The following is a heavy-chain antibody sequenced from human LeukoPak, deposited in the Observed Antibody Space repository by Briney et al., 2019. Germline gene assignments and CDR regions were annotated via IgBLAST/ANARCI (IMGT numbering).Heavy chain of an antibody. CDR1: GYTFNDYY. CDR3: ARGSRSFDWLRSYFDF. CDR2: VDLEDGDT. J-gene: IGHJ4*02. Sequence: WASVKVSCKASGYTFNDYYIHWVQQAPGKGLEWMGRVDLEDGDTIYAEKFQGRVTITADTSTDTAFMDLSSLTSFDTPVYYCARGSRSFDWLRSYFDFWGQGTLVSVSP. V-gene: IGHV1-69-2*01. D-gene: IGHD3-9*01.